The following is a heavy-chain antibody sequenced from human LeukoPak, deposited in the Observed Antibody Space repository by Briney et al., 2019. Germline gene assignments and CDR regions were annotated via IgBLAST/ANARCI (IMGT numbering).Heavy chain of an antibody. V-gene: IGHV1-2*02. J-gene: IGHJ4*02. CDR2: INPNSGGT. D-gene: IGHD1-1*01. Sequence: GASVKVSCKASGYTFTGYYIHWVRQAPGQGLEWMGWINPNSGGTNYAQKFQGRVTTTRDTSISTAYMELSRLRSDDTAVYYCARVGATGTTSPFDYWGQGTLVTVSS. CDR1: GYTFTGYY. CDR3: ARVGATGTTSPFDY.